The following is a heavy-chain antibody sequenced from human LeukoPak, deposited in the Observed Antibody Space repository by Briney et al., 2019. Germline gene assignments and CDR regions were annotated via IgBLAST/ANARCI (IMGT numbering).Heavy chain of an antibody. CDR2: ISSTDSTI. J-gene: IGHJ4*02. V-gene: IGHV3-11*01. Sequence: GGSLRLSRAASGFTFSDYYMSWIRRAPGKGLEWVSYISSTDSTIYYADSVKGRFTISRDNAKNSLYLQMNSLRAEDTAVYYCASQIEPYYFDYWGQGTLVTVSS. D-gene: IGHD1-14*01. CDR1: GFTFSDYY. CDR3: ASQIEPYYFDY.